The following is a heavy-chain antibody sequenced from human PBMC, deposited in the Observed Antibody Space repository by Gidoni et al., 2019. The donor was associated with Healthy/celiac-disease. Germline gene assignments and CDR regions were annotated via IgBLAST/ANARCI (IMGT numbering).Heavy chain of an antibody. Sequence: QVQLVQSGAEVKKPGASVKVSCKASGYTFTGYYMPGVRQAPGQGLEWMGWINPNRGGTNYAQKFQGWVTMTRDTSISTAYMELSRLRSDDTAVYYCARERLYCSGGSCYYYYGMDVWGQGTTVTVSS. D-gene: IGHD2-15*01. CDR2: INPNRGGT. CDR3: ARERLYCSGGSCYYYYGMDV. J-gene: IGHJ6*02. CDR1: GYTFTGYY. V-gene: IGHV1-2*04.